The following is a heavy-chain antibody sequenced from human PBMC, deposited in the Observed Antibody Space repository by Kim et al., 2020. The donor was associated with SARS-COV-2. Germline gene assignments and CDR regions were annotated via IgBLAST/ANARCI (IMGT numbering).Heavy chain of an antibody. V-gene: IGHV3-33*01. CDR3: ARDREQRDYFDY. J-gene: IGHJ4*02. Sequence: YYAESVKGRFTISRDNSKNTLYLKMNSLRVEDTAVYYCARDREQRDYFDYWGQGTLVTVSS. D-gene: IGHD6-25*01.